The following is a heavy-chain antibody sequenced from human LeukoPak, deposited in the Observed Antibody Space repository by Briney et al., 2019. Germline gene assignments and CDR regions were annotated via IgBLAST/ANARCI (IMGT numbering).Heavy chain of an antibody. D-gene: IGHD2-15*01. J-gene: IGHJ4*02. V-gene: IGHV1-18*01. Sequence: ASVKVSCKASGYTFTNYGISWVRQAPGQRLEWMGWISGYNVNINYAQKLQGRVTMTTDTSTSTAYMELRSLRSDDTAVYYCARDPTAYCSGGSCYSGALDYWGQGTLVTVSS. CDR3: ARDPTAYCSGGSCYSGALDY. CDR1: GYTFTNYG. CDR2: ISGYNVNI.